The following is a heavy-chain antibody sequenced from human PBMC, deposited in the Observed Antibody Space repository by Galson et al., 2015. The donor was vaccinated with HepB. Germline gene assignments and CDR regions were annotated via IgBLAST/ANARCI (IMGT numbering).Heavy chain of an antibody. V-gene: IGHV7-4-1*02. D-gene: IGHD1-26*01. J-gene: IGHJ4*02. CDR3: ARSGIVGPSGYRRCFDS. Sequence: SVKVSCKASGYTFTNYAMNWVRQAPGQGLEWMGWINTNTGNPTYVQGFTGRFVFSLDTSVSTAYLQISNLKAEDTAVYYCARSGIVGPSGYRRCFDSWGQGTLVTVSS. CDR1: GYTFTNYA. CDR2: INTNTGNP.